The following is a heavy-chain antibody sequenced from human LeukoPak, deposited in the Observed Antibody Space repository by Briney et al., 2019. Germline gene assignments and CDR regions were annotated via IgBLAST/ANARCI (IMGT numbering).Heavy chain of an antibody. V-gene: IGHV1-46*01. CDR3: ATLKGYSSSKRADAFDI. J-gene: IGHJ3*02. D-gene: IGHD6-13*01. CDR2: INPSGGST. CDR1: GYTFTSNY. Sequence: ASVKVSCKASGYTFTSNYIHWVRQAPGQGLEWMGIINPSGGSTNYAQKFQGRVTMTRDMSTSTVYMELSRLRSDDTAVYYCATLKGYSSSKRADAFDIWGQGTMVTVSS.